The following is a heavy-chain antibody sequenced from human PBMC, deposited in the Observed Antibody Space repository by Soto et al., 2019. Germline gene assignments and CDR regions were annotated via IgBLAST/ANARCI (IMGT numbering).Heavy chain of an antibody. J-gene: IGHJ6*02. V-gene: IGHV4-31*03. Sequence: QVQLQESGPGLVKPSQTLSLTCTVSGGSISSGGYYWSWIRQHPGKGLEWIGYIYYSGSTYYNPSLKSRVTISVETSKNQFSMKLSSVTAADTAVYYCARDRVRGSSSVGPANYYYYYGMDVWVQGTTVTVSS. D-gene: IGHD6-6*01. CDR2: IYYSGST. CDR3: ARDRVRGSSSVGPANYYYYYGMDV. CDR1: GGSISSGGYY.